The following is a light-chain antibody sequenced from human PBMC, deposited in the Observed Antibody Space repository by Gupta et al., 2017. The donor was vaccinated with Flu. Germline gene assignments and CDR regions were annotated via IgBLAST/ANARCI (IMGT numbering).Light chain of an antibody. CDR2: DAS. Sequence: SSLYASVGDRGTNTCQARQDIRNYLGWYKQKPLKAPKLLIYDASNWETGVTSRFSGSGCGKYVTFTISSRQQEDVATYYYHQDENLPSATFGQGTKVEIK. J-gene: IGKJ1*01. V-gene: IGKV1-33*01. CDR1: QDIRNY. CDR3: HQDENLPSAT.